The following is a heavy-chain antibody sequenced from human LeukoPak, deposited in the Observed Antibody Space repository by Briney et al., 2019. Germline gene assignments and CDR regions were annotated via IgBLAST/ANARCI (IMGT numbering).Heavy chain of an antibody. CDR1: GFTFSSSG. CDR3: AKFDNYYDSSDSYSENY. V-gene: IGHV3-30*18. CDR2: ISYDGNIK. D-gene: IGHD3-22*01. J-gene: IGHJ4*02. Sequence: GGSLRLSCAASGFTFSSSGMHWVRQAPGKGLEWVAVISYDGNIKHYADSVKGRFTISRDNSKNTLYLQVSSLRVEDTAVYYCAKFDNYYDSSDSYSENYWGQGTLVTVSS.